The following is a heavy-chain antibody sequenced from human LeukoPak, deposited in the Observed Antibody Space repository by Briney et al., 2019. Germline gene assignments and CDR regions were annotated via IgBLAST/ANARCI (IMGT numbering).Heavy chain of an antibody. CDR3: ARDTPYDTSGYYFDY. CDR1: GGSISSYY. J-gene: IGHJ4*02. CDR2: IHYSGST. V-gene: IGHV4-59*01. D-gene: IGHD3-22*01. Sequence: SETLSLTCTVSGGSISSYYWSWIRQPPGKGLEWIGYIHYSGSTNYNPSLKSRVTISVDMSKNQFSLKLSSVTAADTAVYYCARDTPYDTSGYYFDYWGQGTLVTVSS.